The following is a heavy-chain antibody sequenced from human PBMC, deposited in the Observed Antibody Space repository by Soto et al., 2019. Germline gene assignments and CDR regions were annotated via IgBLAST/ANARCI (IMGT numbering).Heavy chain of an antibody. CDR1: GFTVSSNY. CDR2: IYSGVST. CDR3: ARDHCISTSCYGYFDY. J-gene: IGHJ4*02. Sequence: GGALRLSCAASGFTVSSNYMSWVRQAPGKGLEWGSVIYSGVSTYYADSVKGRFTISSDNSKITLYLQMNILRAEDMSVYYCARDHCISTSCYGYFDYWGQGTLVTVSS. V-gene: IGHV3-53*01. D-gene: IGHD2-2*01.